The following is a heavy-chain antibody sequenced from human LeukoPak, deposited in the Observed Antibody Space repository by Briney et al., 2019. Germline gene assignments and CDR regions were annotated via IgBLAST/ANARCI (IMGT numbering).Heavy chain of an antibody. V-gene: IGHV1-46*01. CDR2: INPSGGST. J-gene: IGHJ6*03. CDR3: ARAHYDFWSGYYPQPYYYYYMDV. D-gene: IGHD3-3*01. CDR1: GYTFTSYY. Sequence: GASVKVSCKASGYTFTSYYMHWVRQAPGQGLEWMGIINPSGGSTSYAQKFQGRVTMTRDTSTSTVYMELGSLRSEDTAVYYCARAHYDFWSGYYPQPYYYYYMDVWGKGTTVTVSS.